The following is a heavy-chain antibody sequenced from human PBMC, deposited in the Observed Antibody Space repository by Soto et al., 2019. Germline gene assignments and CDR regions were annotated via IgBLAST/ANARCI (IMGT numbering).Heavy chain of an antibody. J-gene: IGHJ4*02. CDR3: AAPHSYCGSTSCPLHD. CDR2: TVVGSPNS. Sequence: GASVKVSCKASGFTFSYSVVQWLRQARGQGLEWIGWTVVGSPNSNYAHDFQGRVTFTSDPSTSTAFLELNSLRSEDSATYFCAAPHSYCGSTSCPLHDWGQGTLVTVSS. CDR1: GFTFSYSV. V-gene: IGHV1-58*01. D-gene: IGHD2-2*01.